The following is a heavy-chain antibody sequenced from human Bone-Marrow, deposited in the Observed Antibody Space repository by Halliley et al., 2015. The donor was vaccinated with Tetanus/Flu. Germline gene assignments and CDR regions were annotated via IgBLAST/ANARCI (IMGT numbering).Heavy chain of an antibody. V-gene: IGHV4-31*02. CDR2: IYYSGRP. J-gene: IGHJ6*02. Sequence: LEWIGYIYYSGRPYYKPSLKGRASLSVDTSNNQFSLKLSSVTVADTAVYYCAGAHWVPYSMDVWGQGTTVTVSS. D-gene: IGHD3-16*01. CDR3: AGAHWVPYSMDV.